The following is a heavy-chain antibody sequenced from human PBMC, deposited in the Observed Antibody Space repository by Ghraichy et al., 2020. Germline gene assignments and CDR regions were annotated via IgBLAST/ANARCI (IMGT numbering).Heavy chain of an antibody. CDR1: GFTVSSNY. CDR3: ARYCSTLNFAFDI. D-gene: IGHD2-2*01. CDR2: IYSDGST. J-gene: IGHJ3*02. Sequence: GGSLRLSCAASGFTVSSNYMSWVRQAPGKGLEWVSVIYSDGSTFYADSVKGRFTISRDNSKNTLYLQMYSLRAEDSAVYYCARYCSTLNFAFDIWGQGTMVTVSS. V-gene: IGHV3-53*01.